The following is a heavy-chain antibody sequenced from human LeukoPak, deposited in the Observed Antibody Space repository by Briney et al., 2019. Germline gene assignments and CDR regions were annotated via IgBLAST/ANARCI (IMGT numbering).Heavy chain of an antibody. CDR1: GSTFNSYG. D-gene: IGHD6-6*01. Sequence: PEGSLRLSCAASGSTFNSYGMHWVRQAPGKGLEWVAFIRYDGSNKYYADSVKGRFTISRDNSKNTLYLQMNSLRAEDTAVYYCAKDLSSSFYFDYWGHGTLVTVSS. CDR3: AKDLSSSFYFDY. CDR2: IRYDGSNK. J-gene: IGHJ4*01. V-gene: IGHV3-30*02.